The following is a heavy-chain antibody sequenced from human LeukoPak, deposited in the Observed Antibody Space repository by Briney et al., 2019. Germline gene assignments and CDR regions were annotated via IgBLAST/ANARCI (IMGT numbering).Heavy chain of an antibody. D-gene: IGHD1-26*01. CDR3: ARDSYSGSYYGYFQH. V-gene: IGHV3-64*01. CDR1: GFTFSSYA. Sequence: GGSLRLSCAASGFTFSSYAMHWVRQAPGKGLEYVSAISSNVGSTYYANSVKGRFTISRDNSKNTLYLQMGSLRAEDMAVYYCARDSYSGSYYGYFQHWGQGTLVTVSS. J-gene: IGHJ1*01. CDR2: ISSNVGST.